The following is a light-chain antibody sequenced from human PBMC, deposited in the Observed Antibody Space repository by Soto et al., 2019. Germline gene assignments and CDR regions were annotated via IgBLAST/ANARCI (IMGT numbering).Light chain of an antibody. V-gene: IGKV3-20*01. CDR2: GAS. J-gene: IGKJ1*01. CDR3: QQYGSSPRT. Sequence: EIVLTQSPGTLSLSPGERATLSCRASQSVGSIYLAWYQQKPGQAPRLLIHGASNRASGIPGRFSGSGSGTDFTLTISGLEPEDFAVYYCQQYGSSPRTFGQGTKVEIK. CDR1: QSVGSIY.